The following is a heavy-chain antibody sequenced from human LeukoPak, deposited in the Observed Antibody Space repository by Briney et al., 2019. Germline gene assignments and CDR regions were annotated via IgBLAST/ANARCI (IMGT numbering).Heavy chain of an antibody. D-gene: IGHD4-17*01. CDR3: ARDYGGTVTNPGGFDY. V-gene: IGHV3-33*01. CDR2: IWYDGSNK. Sequence: HPGRSLRLSCAASGFTFSSYGMHWVRQAPGKGLEWVALIWYDGSNKYYADFVKGRFTISRDNSKNTLYLQMNSMRAEDTAVYYCARDYGGTVTNPGGFDYWGQGTLVTVSS. J-gene: IGHJ4*02. CDR1: GFTFSSYG.